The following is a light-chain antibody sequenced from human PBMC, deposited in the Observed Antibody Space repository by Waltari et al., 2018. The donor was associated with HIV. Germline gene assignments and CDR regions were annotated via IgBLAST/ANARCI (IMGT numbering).Light chain of an antibody. CDR3: QQYYKWPPFT. J-gene: IGKJ3*01. V-gene: IGKV3-15*01. Sequence: EIVMTQSPATLSVSPGERATLSCRASQSVSSNLAWYQQKPGQPPRLLIFEASTRATGVPDRFSGGGSGADFTLTISSLQSDDYAIYYCQQYYKWPPFTFGRGTKVDVK. CDR1: QSVSSN. CDR2: EAS.